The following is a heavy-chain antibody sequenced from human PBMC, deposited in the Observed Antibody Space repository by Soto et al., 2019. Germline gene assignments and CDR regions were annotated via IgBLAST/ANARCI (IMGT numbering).Heavy chain of an antibody. CDR1: GGSFRGYY. Sequence: SETLSLTCAVYGGSFRGYYWSWIRQPPGKGLEWIWDITHRGSTNSNPSLKSRVTISVDQSTKQVSRKLSSVTAADTAVDYGARGLKDMLLMVYAIRGHGRFDDWGQGTLV. CDR3: ARGLKDMLLMVYAIRGHGRFDD. D-gene: IGHD2-8*01. J-gene: IGHJ4*02. CDR2: ITHRGST. V-gene: IGHV4-34*01.